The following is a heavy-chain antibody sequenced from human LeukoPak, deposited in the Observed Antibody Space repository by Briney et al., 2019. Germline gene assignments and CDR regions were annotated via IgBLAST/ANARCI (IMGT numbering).Heavy chain of an antibody. V-gene: IGHV4-59*01. J-gene: IGHJ6*03. D-gene: IGHD3-3*01. CDR3: ARGRYDFWSGYYGPNYYYYYMDV. CDR2: IYYSGST. CDR1: DGSISSYY. Sequence: PSETLSLTCTVSDGSISSYYWNWIRQPPGKGLEWIGYIYYSGSTNYNPSLKSRVTISVDTSKNQFSLKLSSVTAADTAVYYCARGRYDFWSGYYGPNYYYYYMDVWGKGTTVTVSS.